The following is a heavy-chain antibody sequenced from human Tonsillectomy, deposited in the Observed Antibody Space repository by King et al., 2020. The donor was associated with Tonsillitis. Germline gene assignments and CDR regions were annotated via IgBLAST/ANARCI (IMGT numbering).Heavy chain of an antibody. Sequence: VQLVQSGAEVRKPGESLKISCQGSGYSFTSSWVGWVRQKPGQGLEWMGIIYVGDSDTTYSPSFQGQVTISADRSINTAYLQWSSLKASDTGTYFFASAPRVNWGFNLSFDVGGRGTPVPVPS. V-gene: IGHV5-51*01. CDR2: IYVGDSDT. J-gene: IGHJ2*01. CDR1: GYSFTSSW. D-gene: IGHD7-27*01. CDR3: ASAPRVNWGFNLSFDV.